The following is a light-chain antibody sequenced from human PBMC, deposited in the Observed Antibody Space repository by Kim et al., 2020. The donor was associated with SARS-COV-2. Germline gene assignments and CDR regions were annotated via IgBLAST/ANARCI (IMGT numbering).Light chain of an antibody. CDR3: CSYAGSSTSVV. CDR2: VVS. CDR1: SRDGGCYIL. V-gene: IGLV2-23*02. J-gene: IGLJ2*01. Sequence: QSITIPCPRTSRDGGCYILVSWYQQHPARAPNLMIDVVSKRPSGVSNRFSGSKSGKTASLTISVLQAGGEADYYCCSYAGSSTSVVFGGGTQLTVL.